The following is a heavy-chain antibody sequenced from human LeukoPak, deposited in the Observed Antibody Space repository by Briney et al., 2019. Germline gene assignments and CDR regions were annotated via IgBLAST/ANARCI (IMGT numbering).Heavy chain of an antibody. D-gene: IGHD2-2*01. J-gene: IGHJ4*02. V-gene: IGHV4-59*08. CDR2: IYSSGST. CDR1: GGSISSYY. CDR3: ARRSWYADY. Sequence: PSETLSLTCTVSGGSISSYYWSWIRQPPGKGLEWIGYIYSSGSTNYNPSLESRVTISEDTSKNQFSLKLSSVTAADTAVYYCARRSWYADYWGQGALVTVSS.